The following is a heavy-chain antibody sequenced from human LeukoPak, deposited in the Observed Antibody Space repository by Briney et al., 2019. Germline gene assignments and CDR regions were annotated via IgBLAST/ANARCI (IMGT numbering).Heavy chain of an antibody. J-gene: IGHJ6*02. V-gene: IGHV1-69*04. CDR2: IIPILGIA. CDR3: ARDMDCSGGSCYSRAAYYYYGMDV. Sequence: ASVKVSCQASGGTFSSYAIIWVRQAPGQGLEWMGRIIPILGIANYAQKFQGRVTITADKSTSTAYMELSSLRSEDTAVYYCARDMDCSGGSCYSRAAYYYYGMDVWGQGTTVTVSS. CDR1: GGTFSSYA. D-gene: IGHD2-15*01.